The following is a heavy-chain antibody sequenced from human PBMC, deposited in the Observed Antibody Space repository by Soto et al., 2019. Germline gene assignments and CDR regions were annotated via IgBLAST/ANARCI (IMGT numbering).Heavy chain of an antibody. V-gene: IGHV3-30*18. CDR1: GFTFSSYG. CDR2: ISYDGSNK. Sequence: GGSLRLSCAASGFTFSSYGMHWVRQAPGKGLKWVAVISYDGSNKYYADSVKGRFTISRDNSKNTLYLQMSSLRAEDTAVYYCAKDYGDGHAFDIWGQGTMVTVSS. D-gene: IGHD4-17*01. CDR3: AKDYGDGHAFDI. J-gene: IGHJ3*02.